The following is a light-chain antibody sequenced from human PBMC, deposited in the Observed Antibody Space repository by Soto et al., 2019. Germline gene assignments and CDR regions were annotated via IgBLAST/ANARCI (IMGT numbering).Light chain of an antibody. Sequence: LAWYQRRPGQSXXLXXSGASMRASGVPVRFSGSGSGTDFTLTISRLEPEDFATYYCQQANSFPALTFGGGNKVDI. J-gene: IGKJ4*01. V-gene: IGKV3-20*01. CDR2: GAS. CDR3: QQANSFPALT.